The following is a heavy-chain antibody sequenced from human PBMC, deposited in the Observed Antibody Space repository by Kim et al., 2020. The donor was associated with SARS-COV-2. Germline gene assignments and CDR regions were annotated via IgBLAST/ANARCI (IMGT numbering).Heavy chain of an antibody. D-gene: IGHD3-16*01. Sequence: ASVKVSCKTSGHFFTRDSIHWVRQAPGQGLEWLGGIDCGNGNTIYSQKFQGRVTFTADTSASSAYMELSTLRSEDSAVYYCLGGFSFAYGGQVTLVAVT. J-gene: IGHJ4*02. CDR1: GHFFTRDS. CDR3: LGGFSFAY. V-gene: IGHV1-3*01. CDR2: IDCGNGNT.